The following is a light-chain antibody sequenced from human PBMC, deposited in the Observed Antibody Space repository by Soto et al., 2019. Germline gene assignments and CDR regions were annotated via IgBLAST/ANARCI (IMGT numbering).Light chain of an antibody. V-gene: IGLV1-40*01. CDR1: SCNIGAGYD. J-gene: IGLJ3*02. CDR2: GNS. Sequence: HSVLTQQPSVSGAPGQRVTISCTGSSCNIGAGYDVHWYQQLPGKAPKLLIYGNSNRPSGVPDRFSGSKSGTSASLAITGLRAEDEADYYCQSYDSSLSGWVFGEGTKVTVL. CDR3: QSYDSSLSGWV.